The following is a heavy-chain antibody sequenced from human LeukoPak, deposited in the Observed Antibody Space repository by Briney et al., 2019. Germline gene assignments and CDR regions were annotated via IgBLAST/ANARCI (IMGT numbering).Heavy chain of an antibody. CDR1: GFTFSHYG. CDR2: IWHDGSKQ. D-gene: IGHD3-10*01. Sequence: GGSLRLSCAGSGFTFSHYGIYWVRQAPGKGLEWVAAIWHDGSKQLYRDAVKGRFIISRGDSKNTVFLQMNSLRAEDTAVYFCARDLSYGSGEFWGQGTLVTVSS. CDR3: ARDLSYGSGEF. J-gene: IGHJ4*02. V-gene: IGHV3-33*01.